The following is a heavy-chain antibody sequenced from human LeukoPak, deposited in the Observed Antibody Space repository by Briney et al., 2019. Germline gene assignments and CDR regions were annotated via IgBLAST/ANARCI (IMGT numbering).Heavy chain of an antibody. V-gene: IGHV3-23*01. J-gene: IGHJ4*02. CDR2: ISGSGGST. D-gene: IGHD7-27*01. Sequence: GGSLRLSCVASGFTFSDYWMSWVRQAPGKGLEWVSAISGSGGSTYYADSVKGRFTISRDNSKNTLYLQMNSLRAEDTAVYYCARAYWGSVDYWGQGTLVTVSS. CDR1: GFTFSDYW. CDR3: ARAYWGSVDY.